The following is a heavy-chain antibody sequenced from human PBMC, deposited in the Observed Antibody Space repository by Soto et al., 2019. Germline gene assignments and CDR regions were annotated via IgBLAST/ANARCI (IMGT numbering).Heavy chain of an antibody. V-gene: IGHV4-31*03. CDR2: IYYSGST. J-gene: IGHJ2*01. D-gene: IGHD6-13*01. Sequence: QVQLQESGPGLVKPSQTLSLTCTVSGGSISSVGYYWSWIRQHPGQGLEWIGYIYYSGSTYYNPSLKSRVTISVDTSKNQFTLKLSSVTAADTAVYYCASRVSTAAGYYRANWYFELWGRGTLVTVSS. CDR1: GGSISSVGYY. CDR3: ASRVSTAAGYYRANWYFEL.